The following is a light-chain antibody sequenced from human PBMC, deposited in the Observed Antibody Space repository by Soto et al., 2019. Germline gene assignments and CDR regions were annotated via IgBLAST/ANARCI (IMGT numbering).Light chain of an antibody. CDR3: QQYGSSPFS. CDR1: QSVRNNY. J-gene: IGKJ3*01. V-gene: IGKV3-20*01. Sequence: EIVLTQSPGTLSLSPGERATLSCRASQSVRNNYLAWYQQKPGQAPRLLIYGASSRATDIPDRFSGSGSGTDFTLTISRLEPEDFAVYYCQQYGSSPFSFGPGTKVDIK. CDR2: GAS.